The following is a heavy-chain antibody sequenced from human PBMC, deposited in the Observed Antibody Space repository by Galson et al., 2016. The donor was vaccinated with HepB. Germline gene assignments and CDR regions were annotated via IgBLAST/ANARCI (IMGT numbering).Heavy chain of an antibody. CDR1: GGSVSSGRYY. J-gene: IGHJ5*02. CDR2: IYYSGST. D-gene: IGHD3-22*01. V-gene: IGHV4-61*01. CDR3: ARGETLFYYESSGYYYSWFDP. Sequence: SETLSLTCTVSGGSVSSGRYYWSWIRQPPGKGLEWIGYIYYSGSTNNNPSLKSRVTISVDTSKNQFSLKLSSVTAADTAVYYCARGETLFYYESSGYYYSWFDPWGQGTLVTVSS.